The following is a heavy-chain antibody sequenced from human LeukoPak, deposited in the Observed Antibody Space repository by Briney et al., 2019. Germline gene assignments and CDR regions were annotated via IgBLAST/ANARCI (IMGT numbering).Heavy chain of an antibody. J-gene: IGHJ5*02. D-gene: IGHD6-19*01. CDR2: INPNSGGT. V-gene: IGHV1-2*02. CDR3: ARGIAVAGHNWFDP. Sequence: ASVKVSCKASGYTFTGYYMHWVRQAPGQGLEWMGWINPNSGGTNYAQKFQGRVTMTRDTSISTAYMELSRPRSDDTAVYYCARGIAVAGHNWFDPWGQGTLVTVSS. CDR1: GYTFTGYY.